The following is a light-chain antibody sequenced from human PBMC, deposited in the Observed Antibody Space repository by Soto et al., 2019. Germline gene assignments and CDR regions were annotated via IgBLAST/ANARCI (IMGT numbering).Light chain of an antibody. V-gene: IGKV1-39*01. CDR3: QQSYSTPLYT. CDR2: EAS. CDR1: QYISRY. Sequence: DIQMTQSPSSLSASVGDRVTITCRASQYISRYLNWYQHKPGKAPNLLIYEASTLRSGVPSRFSGDGSGSEFTLTINSLQPEDFATYYCQQSYSTPLYTFGPGTRVEI. J-gene: IGKJ3*01.